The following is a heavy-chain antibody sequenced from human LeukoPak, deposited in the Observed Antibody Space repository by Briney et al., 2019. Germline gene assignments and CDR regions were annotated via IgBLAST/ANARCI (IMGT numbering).Heavy chain of an antibody. CDR2: INPNSGGT. D-gene: IGHD3-22*01. V-gene: IGHV1-2*06. Sequence: ASVKVSCKASGGTFSSYAISWVRQAPGQGLEWMGRINPNSGGTNYAQKFQGRVTMTRDTSISTAYMELSRLRSDDTAVYYCASLFSSGPLGGPWGQGTLVTVSS. CDR3: ASLFSSGPLGGP. CDR1: GGTFSSYA. J-gene: IGHJ5*02.